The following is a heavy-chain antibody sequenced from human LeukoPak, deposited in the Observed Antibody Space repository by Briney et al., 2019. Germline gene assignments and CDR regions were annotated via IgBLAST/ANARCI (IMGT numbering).Heavy chain of an antibody. Sequence: PGGSLRLSCAASGFTFSSYGMHWVRQAPGKGLEWVAFIRYDGSNKYYADSVKGRFTISRDNSKNTLYLQMNSLRAEDTAVYYCANPTTKGSGSYYYYMDVWGKGTTVTISS. CDR3: ANPTTKGSGSYYYYMDV. J-gene: IGHJ6*03. D-gene: IGHD3-10*01. CDR1: GFTFSSYG. CDR2: IRYDGSNK. V-gene: IGHV3-30*02.